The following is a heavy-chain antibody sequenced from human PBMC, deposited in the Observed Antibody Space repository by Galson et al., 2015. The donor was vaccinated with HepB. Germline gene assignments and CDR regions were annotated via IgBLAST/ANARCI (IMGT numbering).Heavy chain of an antibody. CDR3: VRDPRFFHY. J-gene: IGHJ1*01. CDR1: GFTFSSHW. Sequence: SLRLSCAVSGFTFSSHWMSWVRQAPGKGLEWVADINQDGSEKHYVDSVKGRFTISRDNAKNSLYLQMNSLRAEDTAVYYCVRDPRFFHYWGQGTLATVSS. CDR2: INQDGSEK. V-gene: IGHV3-7*03.